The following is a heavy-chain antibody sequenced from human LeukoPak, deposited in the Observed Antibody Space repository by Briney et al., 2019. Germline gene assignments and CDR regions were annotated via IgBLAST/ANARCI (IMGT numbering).Heavy chain of an antibody. Sequence: GGSLRLSCATSGFTFSDYAMHWVCQAQGEGLEWVALITYDDGRRQYYADSVKGRFTISRDNSKNTLSLQMNSLRNDDTAVYYCAREERGHLVGYWGQGTLV. CDR3: AREERGHLVGY. V-gene: IGHV3-30*04. J-gene: IGHJ4*02. D-gene: IGHD6-6*01. CDR2: ITYDDGRRQ. CDR1: GFTFSDYA.